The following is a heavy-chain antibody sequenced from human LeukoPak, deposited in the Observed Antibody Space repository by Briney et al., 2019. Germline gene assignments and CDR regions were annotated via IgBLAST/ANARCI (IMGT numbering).Heavy chain of an antibody. CDR3: AREVVRGALPAFDP. Sequence: ASVKVSCKASGYTFTTYGMNWVRQAPGQGLEWMGWINTNTGNPTYAQGFTGRFVFSLDTSVSTAYLQISSLKAEDTAVYYCAREVVRGALPAFDPWGQGTLVTVSS. D-gene: IGHD3-10*01. CDR2: INTNTGNP. V-gene: IGHV7-4-1*02. CDR1: GYTFTTYG. J-gene: IGHJ5*02.